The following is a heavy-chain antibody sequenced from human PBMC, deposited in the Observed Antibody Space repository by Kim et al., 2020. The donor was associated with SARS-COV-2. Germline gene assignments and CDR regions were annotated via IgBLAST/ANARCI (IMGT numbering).Heavy chain of an antibody. V-gene: IGHV3-7*01. CDR3: AREAETFDY. Sequence: GGSLRLSCAASGFTFSTFWMTWVRQVPGKGLEWVANINLDGNRRFYVDSVKGRFTISRDNFANSMYLQMNSLRAEDTAVYYCAREAETFDYWGHGILV. J-gene: IGHJ4*01. D-gene: IGHD6-19*01. CDR2: INLDGNRR. CDR1: GFTFSTFW.